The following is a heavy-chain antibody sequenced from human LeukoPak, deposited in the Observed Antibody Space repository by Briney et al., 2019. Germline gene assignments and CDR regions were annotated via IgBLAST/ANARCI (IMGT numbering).Heavy chain of an antibody. J-gene: IGHJ4*02. D-gene: IGHD3-22*01. CDR2: ISYDGSIK. V-gene: IGHV3-30*04. CDR1: GVTFSSHA. Sequence: GGSLRLSCAASGVTFSSHAMHWVRQAPGKGLEWVAVISYDGSIKHFADSVKGRFTISRDNSKNTLYLQMNSLSADDTAVYYCARDISGYGFDYWGQGTLVTVSS. CDR3: ARDISGYGFDY.